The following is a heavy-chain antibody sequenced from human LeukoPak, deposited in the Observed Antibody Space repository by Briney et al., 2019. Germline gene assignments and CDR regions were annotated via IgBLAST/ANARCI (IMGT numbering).Heavy chain of an antibody. J-gene: IGHJ4*02. CDR1: GFTFSSYA. CDR2: ISGSGGST. D-gene: IGHD3-10*01. V-gene: IGHV3-23*01. Sequence: PGGSLRLSCAASGFTFSSYAMSWVRQAPGKGLEWVSAISGSGGSTYYADSVKGRFTISRDNSKNTLYLQMNSLRAEDTAVYYCAKASLWFGELSGDFDYWGQGTLVTVSS. CDR3: AKASLWFGELSGDFDY.